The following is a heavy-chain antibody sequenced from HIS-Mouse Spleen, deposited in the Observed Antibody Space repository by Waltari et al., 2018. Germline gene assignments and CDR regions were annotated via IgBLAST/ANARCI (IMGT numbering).Heavy chain of an antibody. J-gene: IGHJ2*01. CDR2: VNADKGKT. CDR1: GYTFTSYG. CDR3: AREITIFGVVKSGNWYFDL. V-gene: IGHV1-18*01. Sequence: QVQLVQSGAEVKKPGASVKVSCKASGYTFTSYGISWVRQAPGQGLEWMGWVNADKGKTNYAQKIQGRVTMTTDTSTSTAYMELRSLRSDDTAVYYCAREITIFGVVKSGNWYFDLWGRGTLVTVSS. D-gene: IGHD3-3*01.